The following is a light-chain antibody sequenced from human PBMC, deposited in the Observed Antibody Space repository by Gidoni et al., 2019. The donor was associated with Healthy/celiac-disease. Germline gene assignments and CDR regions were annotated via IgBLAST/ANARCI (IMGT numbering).Light chain of an antibody. CDR1: QSVLYSSNNKNY. J-gene: IGKJ1*01. V-gene: IGKV4-1*01. Sequence: TINCKSSQSVLYSSNNKNYLAWYQQKPGQPPKLLIYWASTRESGVPDRFSGSGSGTDFTLTISSLQAEDVAVYYCQQYDRTPWTFGQGTKVEIK. CDR3: QQYDRTPWT. CDR2: WAS.